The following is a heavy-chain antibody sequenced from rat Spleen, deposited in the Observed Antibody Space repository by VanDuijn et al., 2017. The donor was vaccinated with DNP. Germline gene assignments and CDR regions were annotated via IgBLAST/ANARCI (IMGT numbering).Heavy chain of an antibody. J-gene: IGHJ2*01. V-gene: IGHV5S13*01. CDR2: IGTDDTNT. D-gene: IGHD1-3*01. CDR1: GFTFSNYG. CDR3: TRENYGSFDY. Sequence: EVQLVESGGGLVQPGRSLKLSCAASGFTFSNYGMAWVRQAPTKGLEWVASIGTDDTNTDFRDSVKDRFTISRDNAKNTQYLQMDSLRSEDTATYYCTRENYGSFDYWGQGVVVTVSS.